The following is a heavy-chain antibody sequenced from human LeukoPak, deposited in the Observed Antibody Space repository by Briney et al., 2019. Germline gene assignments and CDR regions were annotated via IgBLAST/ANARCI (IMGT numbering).Heavy chain of an antibody. CDR1: GFTFTSYA. V-gene: IGHV3-30*09. D-gene: IGHD6-19*01. Sequence: GGSLRLSCAASGFTFTSYAMHWVRQAPGKGLEWVAVISYDGSIQYYADSVKGRFAFSRGNSKNTLYLQMNSLRPEDTAVYYCARDRRAVAVYFDYWGQGTLVTVSS. CDR3: ARDRRAVAVYFDY. J-gene: IGHJ4*02. CDR2: ISYDGSIQ.